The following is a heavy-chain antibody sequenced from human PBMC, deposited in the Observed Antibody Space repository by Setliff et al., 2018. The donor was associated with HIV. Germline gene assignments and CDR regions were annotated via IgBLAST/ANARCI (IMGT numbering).Heavy chain of an antibody. CDR1: NGSFSGYY. J-gene: IGHJ4*02. CDR3: AAWGPRYSYAPYFFDS. CDR2: INDSGST. V-gene: IGHV4-34*01. D-gene: IGHD5-18*01. Sequence: SLTCAVYNGSFSGYYWTWIRQPPGKGLEWIGEINDSGSTNYSPSLKSRVTISVDASRNQFSLRLSSVTAADTAVYYCAAWGPRYSYAPYFFDSWGQGTLVTVSS.